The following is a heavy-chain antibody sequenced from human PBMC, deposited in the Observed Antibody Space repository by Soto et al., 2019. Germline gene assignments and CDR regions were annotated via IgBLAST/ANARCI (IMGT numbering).Heavy chain of an antibody. J-gene: IGHJ4*02. D-gene: IGHD1-7*01. V-gene: IGHV5-51*01. CDR2: IYPGDSDT. CDR3: ARSRITRTLFDY. Sequence: GESLRVSYKGSGYSFTSYWIGWVRQMPGKGLEWMGIIYPGDSDTRYSPSFQGQVTISADKSISTAYLQWSSLKASDTAMYYCARSRITRTLFDYRGQRSPVIVSS. CDR1: GYSFTSYW.